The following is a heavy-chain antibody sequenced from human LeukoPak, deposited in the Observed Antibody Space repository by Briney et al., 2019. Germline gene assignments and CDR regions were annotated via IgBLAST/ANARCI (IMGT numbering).Heavy chain of an antibody. CDR1: GGSISSYY. CDR3: ARHREMATIYYFDY. D-gene: IGHD5-24*01. J-gene: IGHJ4*02. V-gene: IGHV4-59*08. CDR2: IYYSGST. Sequence: KPSETLSLTCTVSGGSISSYYWSWIRQPPGKGLEWIGYIYYSGSTYYNLSLKSRVAISVDTSKNQFSLKLSSVTAADTAVYYCARHREMATIYYFDYWGQGTLVTVSS.